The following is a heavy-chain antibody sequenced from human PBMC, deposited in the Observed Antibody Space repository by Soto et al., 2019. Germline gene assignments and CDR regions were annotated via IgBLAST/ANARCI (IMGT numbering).Heavy chain of an antibody. CDR2: IRSKAYGGTT. Sequence: GGSLRLSCTASGFTFGDYAMSWFRQAPGKGLEWVGFIRSKAYGGTTEYAASVKGRSTISRDDSKSIAYLQMNSLKTEDTAVYYCTSEIMGYYYDSSGYYPLYYGMDVWGQGTTVTVSS. CDR1: GFTFGDYA. V-gene: IGHV3-49*03. CDR3: TSEIMGYYYDSSGYYPLYYGMDV. J-gene: IGHJ6*02. D-gene: IGHD3-22*01.